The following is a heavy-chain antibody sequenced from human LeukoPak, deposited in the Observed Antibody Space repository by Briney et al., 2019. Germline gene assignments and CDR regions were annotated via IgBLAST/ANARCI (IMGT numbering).Heavy chain of an antibody. CDR3: AKDVSGGVGSTVVVPRRLAFDI. V-gene: IGHV3-11*05. Sequence: KSGGSLRLSCAASGFTLRDYYMTWIRQAPGKGLEWVSCISSSGTYTNYADSVKGRFTISRDNAKNSLYLQMNSLRAEDTAVYYCAKDVSGGVGSTVVVPRRLAFDIWGQGTMVTVSS. J-gene: IGHJ3*02. CDR1: GFTLRDYY. D-gene: IGHD3-22*01. CDR2: ISSSGTYT.